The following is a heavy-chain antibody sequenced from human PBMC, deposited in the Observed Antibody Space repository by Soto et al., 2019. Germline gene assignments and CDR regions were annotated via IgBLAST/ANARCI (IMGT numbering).Heavy chain of an antibody. CDR3: ARDIDYGDYIAESYYYYYGMDV. CDR1: GYTFTSYY. V-gene: IGHV1-46*01. CDR2: INPSGGST. J-gene: IGHJ6*02. Sequence: ASVKVSCKASGYTFTSYYMHWVRQAPGQGLEWMGIINPSGGSTSYAQKFQGRVTMTRDTSTSTVYMELSSLRSEDTAVYYCARDIDYGDYIAESYYYYYGMDVWGQGTTVTV. D-gene: IGHD4-17*01.